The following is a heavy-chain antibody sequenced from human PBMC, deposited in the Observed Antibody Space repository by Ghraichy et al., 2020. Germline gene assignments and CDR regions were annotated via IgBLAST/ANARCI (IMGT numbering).Heavy chain of an antibody. CDR1: GYSFTSYW. V-gene: IGHV5-51*01. D-gene: IGHD2-21*01. CDR3: ARRVMDVVVAGGGMDV. Sequence: GESLNISCKGSGYSFTSYWIGWVRQMPGKGLEWMGIIYPGDSDTRYSPSFQGQVTISADKSISTAYLQWSSLKASDTAMYYCARRVMDVVVAGGGMDVWGQGTTVTVSS. CDR2: IYPGDSDT. J-gene: IGHJ6*02.